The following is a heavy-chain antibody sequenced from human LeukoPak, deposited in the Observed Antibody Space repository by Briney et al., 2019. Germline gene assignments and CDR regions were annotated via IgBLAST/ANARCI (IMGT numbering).Heavy chain of an antibody. Sequence: GGSLRLSCAASGFTFNRYAISWAPQPPGKGLEWVSGISGSGGSTYYADSVKGRFTISRDNAKNSLYLQMNSLRAEDTAVYYCAELGITMIGGVWGKGTTVTISS. V-gene: IGHV3-23*01. CDR2: ISGSGGST. J-gene: IGHJ6*04. CDR3: AELGITMIGGV. D-gene: IGHD3-10*02. CDR1: GFTFNRYA.